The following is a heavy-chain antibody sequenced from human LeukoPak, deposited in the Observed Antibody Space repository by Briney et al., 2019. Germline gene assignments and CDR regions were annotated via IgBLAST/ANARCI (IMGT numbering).Heavy chain of an antibody. J-gene: IGHJ5*02. D-gene: IGHD3-3*01. CDR1: GFTFSSYA. Sequence: GGSLRLSCAASGFTFSSYAMSWVRQAPGKGLEWVSAISGSGGSTYYADSVKGRFTISRDNSKNTLYLQMNSLRAEDTAVYYCANIITIFGVVKEDWFDPWDQGTLVTVSS. CDR3: ANIITIFGVVKEDWFDP. CDR2: ISGSGGST. V-gene: IGHV3-23*01.